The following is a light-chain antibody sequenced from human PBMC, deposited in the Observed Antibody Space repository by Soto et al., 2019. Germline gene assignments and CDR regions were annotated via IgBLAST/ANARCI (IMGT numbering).Light chain of an antibody. V-gene: IGKV3-15*01. CDR1: QSVGNN. CDR2: ATS. Sequence: EIVVTQSPATLSVSPGERATLSCRASQSVGNNFAWYQQKPGQAPRLLIFATSTRAPGVSARFSGSGSGTESTLTISSLQSEDFAVYYCQQYGDWPLSFGGGAKVEI. J-gene: IGKJ4*01. CDR3: QQYGDWPLS.